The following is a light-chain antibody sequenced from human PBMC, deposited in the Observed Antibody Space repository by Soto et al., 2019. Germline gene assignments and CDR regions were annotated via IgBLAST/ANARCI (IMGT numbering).Light chain of an antibody. CDR3: SSYTSSITPVV. CDR1: SSDVGGYNY. Sequence: QSALTQPASVSGSPGQSITISCTGTSSDVGGYNYVSWYQQHPGKAPKLMIYDVSNRPSGVSNRFSGSKSGNTASLTISGLQAEDEADYYCSSYTSSITPVVLGGGTKLTVL. CDR2: DVS. J-gene: IGLJ2*01. V-gene: IGLV2-14*01.